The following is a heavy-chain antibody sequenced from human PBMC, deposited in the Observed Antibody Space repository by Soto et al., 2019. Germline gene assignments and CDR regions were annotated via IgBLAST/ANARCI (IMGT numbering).Heavy chain of an antibody. J-gene: IGHJ3*02. CDR3: ARALILTGYYIHDAFDI. D-gene: IGHD3-9*01. CDR2: IYYSGST. CDR1: GGSISSGGYY. Sequence: PSETLSLTCTVSGGSISSGGYYWSWIRQHPGKGLEWIGYIYYSGSTYYNPSLKSRVTISVDTSKNQFSLKLSSVTAADTAVYYCARALILTGYYIHDAFDIWGQGTMVTVPS. V-gene: IGHV4-31*03.